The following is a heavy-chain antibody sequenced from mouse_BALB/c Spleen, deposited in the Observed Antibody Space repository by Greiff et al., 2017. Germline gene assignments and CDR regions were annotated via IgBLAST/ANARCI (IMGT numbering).Heavy chain of an antibody. D-gene: IGHD3-3*01. CDR2: INPSSGYT. CDR3: ASPHLGQGSAMDY. J-gene: IGHJ4*01. CDR1: GYTFTSYT. V-gene: IGHV1-4*01. Sequence: VQLQQSGAELARPGASVKMSCKASGYTFTSYTMHWVKQRPGQGLEWIGYINPSSGYTNYNQKFKDKATLTADKSSSTAYMQLSSLTSEDSAVYDCASPHLGQGSAMDYWGQGTSVTVSS.